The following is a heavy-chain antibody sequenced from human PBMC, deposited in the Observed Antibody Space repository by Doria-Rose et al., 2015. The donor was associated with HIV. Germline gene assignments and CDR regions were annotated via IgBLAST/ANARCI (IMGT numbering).Heavy chain of an antibody. J-gene: IGHJ6*03. CDR3: AKAPIIGPKYYFYMDV. Sequence: VQLVQSGGGLVQPGRSLRLSCVGSGFSFESYAMHWVRLAPGKGLEWVAGISLDSGAKGNADSVEGRFTISRDNAKKSVYLEMRSLRPEDTAFYYCAKAPIIGPKYYFYMDVWGKGTSVTVSS. CDR1: GFSFESYA. V-gene: IGHV3-9*01. D-gene: IGHD3-3*01. CDR2: ISLDSGAK.